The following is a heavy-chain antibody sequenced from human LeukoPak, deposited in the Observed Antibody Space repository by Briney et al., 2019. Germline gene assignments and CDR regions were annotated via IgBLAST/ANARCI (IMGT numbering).Heavy chain of an antibody. CDR3: ARHFRFLGFGELLAFDN. CDR1: GDAISTTAYY. CDR2: IYYNGNT. V-gene: IGHV4-39*01. Sequence: SETLSLTCSVSGDAISTTAYYWGWVRQSPGNGLEWIWSIYYNGNTYYHPSLKSRISISIDTSENQFSLNLNSVTAADSAVYYCARHFRFLGFGELLAFDNWGQGTRVIVSS. D-gene: IGHD3-10*01. J-gene: IGHJ4*02.